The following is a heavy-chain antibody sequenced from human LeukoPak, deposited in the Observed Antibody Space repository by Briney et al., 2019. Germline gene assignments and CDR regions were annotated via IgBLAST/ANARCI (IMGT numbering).Heavy chain of an antibody. CDR2: INSDGSST. D-gene: IGHD3-16*01. CDR1: GFTFSSYW. CDR3: ARSTGAYDAFDI. V-gene: IGHV3-74*01. Sequence: GGSLRLSCAASGFTFSSYWMHWVRQAPGKGLVWVSRINSDGSSTSYADSVKGRFTISRDNAKNTLCLQMNSLRAEDTAVYYCARSTGAYDAFDIWGQGTMVTVSS. J-gene: IGHJ3*02.